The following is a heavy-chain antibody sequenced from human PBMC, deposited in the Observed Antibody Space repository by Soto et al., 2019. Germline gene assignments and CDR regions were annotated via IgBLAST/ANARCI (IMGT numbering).Heavy chain of an antibody. J-gene: IGHJ4*02. D-gene: IGHD1-26*01. CDR1: GFSLSTSGVG. V-gene: IGHV2-5*01. CDR2: IYWNDDK. Sequence: QITLKESGPTLVKPTQTLTLTCTFSGFSLSTSGVGMGWIRQPPGKALEWLALIYWNDDKRYSPSLKSRLTISKDTSKNQVVLAMTNMDPVDTVTYYCAHRPGEWELLYFDYWGQGTLVTVSS. CDR3: AHRPGEWELLYFDY.